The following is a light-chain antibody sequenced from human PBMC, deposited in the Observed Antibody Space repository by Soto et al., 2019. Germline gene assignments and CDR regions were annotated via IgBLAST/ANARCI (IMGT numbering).Light chain of an antibody. V-gene: IGKV1-5*01. J-gene: IGKJ1*01. CDR3: QQHNSYPCT. CDR2: DAS. Sequence: LQLTQSPCTLSASVEDRVTISCRPSQTITSWLAWYQQKPGKAPKLLLYDASSPASGVPSRFSGSGSGTEFTLTTAILQSDDFATDDCQQHNSYPCTLSQVTK. CDR1: QTITSW.